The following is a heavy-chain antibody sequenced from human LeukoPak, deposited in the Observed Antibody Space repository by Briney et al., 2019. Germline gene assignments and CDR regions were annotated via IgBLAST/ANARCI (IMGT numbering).Heavy chain of an antibody. V-gene: IGHV5-51*01. CDR1: GYSFTSYW. CDR2: IYPGDSDT. Sequence: GESLKISCKGSGYSFTSYWIGWVRQMPGKGLEWMGIIYPGDSDTRYSPSFQGQVTVSADKSISTAYLQWSSLKASDTAMYYCARDRGMLWDYYYYGMDVWGQGTTVTVSS. D-gene: IGHD2-8*01. CDR3: ARDRGMLWDYYYYGMDV. J-gene: IGHJ6*02.